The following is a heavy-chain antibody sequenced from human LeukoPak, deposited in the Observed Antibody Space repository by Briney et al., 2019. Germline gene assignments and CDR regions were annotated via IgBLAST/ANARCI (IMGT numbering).Heavy chain of an antibody. CDR3: ARFRYSGSYYFDY. Sequence: GGSLRLSCAASGFTFSSYWIHWVRQAPGKGLVWVSRINTDGSTTTYADSVKGRFAISRDNAKNTLYLQMNSLRAEDTAVYYCARFRYSGSYYFDYWAQGTLVTVSS. CDR1: GFTFSSYW. CDR2: INTDGSTT. V-gene: IGHV3-74*01. J-gene: IGHJ4*02. D-gene: IGHD1-26*01.